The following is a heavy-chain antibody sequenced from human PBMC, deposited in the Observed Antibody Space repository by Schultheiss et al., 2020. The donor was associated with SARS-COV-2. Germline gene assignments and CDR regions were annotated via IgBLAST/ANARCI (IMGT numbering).Heavy chain of an antibody. CDR1: GGSISSSSYY. CDR2: IYYSGST. J-gene: IGHJ6*03. CDR3: ARARAAPPLDYYYYMDV. Sequence: SQTLSLTCTVSGGSISSSSYYWGWIRQPPGKGLEWIGSIYYSGSTYYNLSHKSRVTISVDTSKNQFSLKLSSVTAADTAVYYCARARAAPPLDYYYYMDVWGKGTTVTVSS. V-gene: IGHV4-39*07. D-gene: IGHD2-15*01.